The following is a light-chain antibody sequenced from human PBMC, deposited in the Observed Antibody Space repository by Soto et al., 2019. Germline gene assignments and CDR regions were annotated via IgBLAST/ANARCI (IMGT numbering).Light chain of an antibody. Sequence: DVVMTQSPLSLPVILGQPASISCRSSQSLLYSDGNTYLSWFQQRPGQSPRRLIYQVSKRDSGVPDRFSGSGSGTDFTLKISRVEAEDVGLYYCMQGAPWPPTFGQGTKVEIK. CDR2: QVS. CDR1: QSLLYSDGNTY. J-gene: IGKJ1*01. CDR3: MQGAPWPPT. V-gene: IGKV2-30*01.